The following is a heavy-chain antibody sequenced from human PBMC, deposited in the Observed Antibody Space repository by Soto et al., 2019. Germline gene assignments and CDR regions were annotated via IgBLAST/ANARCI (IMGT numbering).Heavy chain of an antibody. V-gene: IGHV3-23*01. CDR2: ISGSGGGT. Sequence: DVQLLQSGGGLVQTGGSLRLSCAASGFTFSGYAMNWVRQAPGKGLQWVSGISGSGGGTYYAESVKGRFTISRDNSQNTLYLQMNSLRAEDAAIYYCAKDITPVTPRYFDYWGQGTLVTVSS. CDR3: AKDITPVTPRYFDY. J-gene: IGHJ4*02. CDR1: GFTFSGYA. D-gene: IGHD3-10*01.